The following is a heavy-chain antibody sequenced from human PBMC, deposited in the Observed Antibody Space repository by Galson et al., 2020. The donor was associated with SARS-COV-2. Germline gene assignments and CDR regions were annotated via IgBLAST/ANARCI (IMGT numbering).Heavy chain of an antibody. CDR3: AKDHMLRPLDY. V-gene: IGHV3-30*02. CDR1: GFTFSSYG. CDR2: IRSDGRNK. J-gene: IGHJ4*02. D-gene: IGHD3-10*02. Sequence: GESLKISCVASGFTFSSYGMHWVRQAPGKGLEWVAFIRSDGRNKYYADSVKGRFTISRDSSKNTLYLQMNSLIPEDTAVYYCAKDHMLRPLDYWGQGTLVTVSS.